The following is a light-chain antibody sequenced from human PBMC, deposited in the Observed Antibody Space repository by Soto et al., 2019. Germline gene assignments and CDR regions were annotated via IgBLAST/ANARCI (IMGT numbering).Light chain of an antibody. CDR1: QSVSSN. Sequence: EIVMTQSPATLSVSPGERATLSCRASQSVSSNLAWYQQKPGQAPRLLIYGASTRATGIPARFSGSRSGTEFTHTISSQQSEDFAVYYCQQYNNWSPWTFGQGTKVEIK. J-gene: IGKJ1*01. V-gene: IGKV3-15*01. CDR3: QQYNNWSPWT. CDR2: GAS.